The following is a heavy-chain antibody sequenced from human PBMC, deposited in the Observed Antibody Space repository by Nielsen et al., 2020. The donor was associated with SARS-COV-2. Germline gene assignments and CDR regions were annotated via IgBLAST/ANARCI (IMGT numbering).Heavy chain of an antibody. CDR1: GGTFSSYA. V-gene: IGHV1-69*13. J-gene: IGHJ6*02. CDR3: ARNSYGSGSYKLAYYYYGMDV. Sequence: SVKVSCKASGGTFSSYAISWVRQAPGQGLEWMGGIIPIFGTANYAQKFQGRVTITADESTSTAYMELSSLRSEDTAVYYCARNSYGSGSYKLAYYYYGMDVWGQGTTVTVSS. CDR2: IIPIFGTA. D-gene: IGHD3-10*01.